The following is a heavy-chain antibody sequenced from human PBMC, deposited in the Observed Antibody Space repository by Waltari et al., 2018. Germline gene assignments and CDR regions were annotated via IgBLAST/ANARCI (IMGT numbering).Heavy chain of an antibody. CDR1: GGSFSGYS. D-gene: IGHD3-3*01. Sequence: QVQLQQWGAGLLKPSENLSLTCAVYGGSFSGYSWSWIRQPPGKGLEWIGEINHSGSTNYNPSLKSRVTISVDTSKNQFSLKLSSVTAADTAVYYCARSGRITIFGVVIIDAFDIWGQGTMVTVSS. J-gene: IGHJ3*02. CDR3: ARSGRITIFGVVIIDAFDI. V-gene: IGHV4-34*01. CDR2: INHSGST.